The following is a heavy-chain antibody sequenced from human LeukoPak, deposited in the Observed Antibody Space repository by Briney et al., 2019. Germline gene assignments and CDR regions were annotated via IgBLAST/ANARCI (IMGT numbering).Heavy chain of an antibody. CDR1: GFTFRSYE. Sequence: GGSLRLSCEDSGFTFRSYEMNWVRQAPGKGLEWIAYLSSSGRAFSYADSVKGRFTIARDNAKNSVYLEMNSLRADDTAVYYCARSARLMKGVVEVTALDDWGQGTLVTVSS. J-gene: IGHJ4*02. V-gene: IGHV3-48*03. CDR3: ARSARLMKGVVEVTALDD. CDR2: LSSSGRAF. D-gene: IGHD3-3*01.